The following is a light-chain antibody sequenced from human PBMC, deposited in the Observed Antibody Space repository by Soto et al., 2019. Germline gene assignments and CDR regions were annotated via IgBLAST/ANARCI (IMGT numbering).Light chain of an antibody. Sequence: QAVVTQPPSVTGAPGQRVTISCTGSHSDIGAGYGVHWYQQFPHSAPKLLIYDTTNRPSGVPDRFSGSRSGTSASLAITGLQAEDEAEYYCQSFDSSRIGLLFGGGTKLTVL. CDR2: DTT. CDR3: QSFDSSRIGLL. V-gene: IGLV1-40*01. J-gene: IGLJ2*01. CDR1: HSDIGAGYG.